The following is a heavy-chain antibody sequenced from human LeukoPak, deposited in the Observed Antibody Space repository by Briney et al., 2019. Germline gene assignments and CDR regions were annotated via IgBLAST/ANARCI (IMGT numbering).Heavy chain of an antibody. CDR3: ARAGYGDPHFDF. D-gene: IGHD4-17*01. CDR2: IWYDGSNK. CDR1: GFTFSSYG. J-gene: IGHJ4*02. Sequence: GGSLRLSCAGSGFTFSSYGIHWDRQAPGKGLEWVAAIWYDGSNKYYGDSVKGRLTISRDNSKNTLYLQMNSLRAEDTAAYYCARAGYGDPHFDFWGQGTLVTVSS. V-gene: IGHV3-33*01.